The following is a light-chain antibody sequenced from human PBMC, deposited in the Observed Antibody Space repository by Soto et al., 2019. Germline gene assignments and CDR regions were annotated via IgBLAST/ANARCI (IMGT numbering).Light chain of an antibody. CDR3: QQSSSTPQT. V-gene: IGKV1-39*01. J-gene: IGKJ4*01. CDR2: VAS. Sequence: DIQMTQSPSSLSASVGDRVTITCRASQSVGTYLSWYQQKEGKAPKLLINVASTLQSGVPSRFSGSESGTAFNLGISSLQPEDFATYYCQQSSSTPQTFGGGTKVDI. CDR1: QSVGTY.